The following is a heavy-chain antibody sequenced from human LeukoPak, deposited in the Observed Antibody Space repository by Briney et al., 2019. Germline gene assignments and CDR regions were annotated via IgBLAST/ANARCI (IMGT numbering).Heavy chain of an antibody. CDR3: ARGHYCSSTSCRKYYYYYGMDV. J-gene: IGHJ6*02. D-gene: IGHD2-2*01. CDR2: MNPNSGNT. Sequence: GASVKVSCKASGYTFTSYDINWVRQATGQGLEWMGWMNPNSGNTGYAQKFQGRVTMTRNTSISTAYMELSSLRSEDTAVYYCARGHYCSSTSCRKYYYYYGMDVWGQGTTVTVS. CDR1: GYTFTSYD. V-gene: IGHV1-8*01.